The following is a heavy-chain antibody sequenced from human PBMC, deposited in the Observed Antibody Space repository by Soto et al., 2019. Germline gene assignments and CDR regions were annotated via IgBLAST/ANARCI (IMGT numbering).Heavy chain of an antibody. CDR2: VSGSGGST. CDR1: GFTFNNYA. Sequence: EVQLLESGGGLVQPGGSLRLSCAASGFTFNNYAMSWVRQAPGKGLEWVSTVSGSGGSTYYADYVEGRLTISRDNSKNTVYLQINSLKAEDTAVYYCAKDRTVGTRKFDYWGQGTLVTVSS. V-gene: IGHV3-23*01. CDR3: AKDRTVGTRKFDY. D-gene: IGHD6-13*01. J-gene: IGHJ4*02.